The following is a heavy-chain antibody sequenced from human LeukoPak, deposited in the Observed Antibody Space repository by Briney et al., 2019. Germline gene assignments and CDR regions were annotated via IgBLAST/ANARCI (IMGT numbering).Heavy chain of an antibody. V-gene: IGHV1-2*06. CDR2: INPNSGGT. CDR3: ARSLPSCPASMYYFDY. D-gene: IGHD2-2*01. CDR1: GYTFIGYY. Sequence: ASVKVSCKASGYTFIGYYMHWVRQAPGQGLEWMGRINPNSGGTNYAQKFQGRVTMTRDTSISTAYMELSRLRSDDTAVYYCARSLPSCPASMYYFDYWGQGTLVTVSS. J-gene: IGHJ4*02.